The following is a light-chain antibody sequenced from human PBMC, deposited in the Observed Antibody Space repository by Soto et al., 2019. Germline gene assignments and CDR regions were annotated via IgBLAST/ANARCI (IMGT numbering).Light chain of an antibody. Sequence: DIQMTQSPATLSWSVGERITIAGGAGKTISSGLAWYQQKPGKAPKLLIYKASTLKSGVPSRFSGSGSGTEFTLTISSLQPDDFATYYCQQYNSYSEAFGQGTKVDIK. CDR3: QQYNSYSEA. V-gene: IGKV1-5*03. CDR2: KAS. CDR1: KTISSG. J-gene: IGKJ1*01.